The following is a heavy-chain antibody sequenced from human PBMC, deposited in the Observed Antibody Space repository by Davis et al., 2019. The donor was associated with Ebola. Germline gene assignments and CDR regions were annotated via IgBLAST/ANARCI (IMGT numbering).Heavy chain of an antibody. J-gene: IGHJ4*02. D-gene: IGHD3-3*01. Sequence: PSETLSLTCTVSGGSISSSSYYWGWIRQPPGKGLEWIGSIYYSGSTYYNPSLKSRVTISVDTSKNQFSLKLSSVTAADTAVYYCARGSRGGLFDYWGQGTLVTVSS. CDR3: ARGSRGGLFDY. CDR2: IYYSGST. CDR1: GGSISSSSYY. V-gene: IGHV4-39*07.